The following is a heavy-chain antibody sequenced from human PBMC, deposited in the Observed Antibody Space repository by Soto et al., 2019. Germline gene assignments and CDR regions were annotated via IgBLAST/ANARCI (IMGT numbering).Heavy chain of an antibody. CDR2: IHYSGST. V-gene: IGHV4-30-4*01. CDR1: GGSISSGDYY. CDR3: ARGGDGGY. D-gene: IGHD3-10*01. Sequence: QVQLQESGPGPVQPSQTLSLTCTVSGGSISSGDYYWSWIRQPPGKGLELIGYIHYSGSTYYHPSLKSRDPISVHTSQHPSALKLSPVTAAHTAGYYCARGGDGGYWGQGTLVTVSS. J-gene: IGHJ4*02.